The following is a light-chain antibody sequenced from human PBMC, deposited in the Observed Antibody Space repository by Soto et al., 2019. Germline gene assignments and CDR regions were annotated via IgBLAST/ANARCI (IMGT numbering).Light chain of an antibody. CDR2: EVN. Sequence: QSALTQPASVSGSPGQSITISCTGTTSDIGAYNYVSWFQQHPGKAPKLMIYEVNNRPSGISSRFSGSKSGNTASLTISGLQAEDEADYFCFSFTTDWTHVFGTGTKLTVL. V-gene: IGLV2-14*03. J-gene: IGLJ1*01. CDR1: TSDIGAYNY. CDR3: FSFTTDWTHV.